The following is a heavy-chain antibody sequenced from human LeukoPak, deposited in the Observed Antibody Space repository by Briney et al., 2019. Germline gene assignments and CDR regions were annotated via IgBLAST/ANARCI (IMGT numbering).Heavy chain of an antibody. CDR3: ARGTYYYDSSGYPRFYYFDY. J-gene: IGHJ4*02. V-gene: IGHV4-59*08. CDR1: GGSISSYY. Sequence: PSETLSLTCTVSGGSISSYYWSWVRQPPGKGLEWIGYIYYSGSTNYNPSLKSRVTISVDTSKNQFSLKLSSVTAADTAVYYCARGTYYYDSSGYPRFYYFDYWGRGTLVTVSS. D-gene: IGHD3-22*01. CDR2: IYYSGST.